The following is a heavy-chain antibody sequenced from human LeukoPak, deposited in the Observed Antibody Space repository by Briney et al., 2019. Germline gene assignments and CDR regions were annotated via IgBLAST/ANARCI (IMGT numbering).Heavy chain of an antibody. CDR3: ARGVSYCSGGSCYYYYYMDV. D-gene: IGHD2-15*01. CDR2: ISAYNGNT. Sequence: EASVNVSCKASGYTVTSYGISWVRQAPGQGLEWMGWISAYNGNTNYSQNLQGRVTMTTDTSTSTAYMELRSLRSDDTAVYYCARGVSYCSGGSCYYYYYMDVWGKGTTVTISS. CDR1: GYTVTSYG. V-gene: IGHV1-18*01. J-gene: IGHJ6*03.